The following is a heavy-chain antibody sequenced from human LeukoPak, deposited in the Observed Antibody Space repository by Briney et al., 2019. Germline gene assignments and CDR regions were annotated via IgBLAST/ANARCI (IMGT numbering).Heavy chain of an antibody. CDR2: VSAYNAHT. V-gene: IGHV1-18*01. Sequence: ASVKVSCKTSGYTFTSYGVSWVRQAPGQGLEWMGCVSAYNAHTNYAQKHQGRVTMTTDTSTSTAYMELRSLRSDDTAVYYCARAINYYDSSGPFDYWGQGTLVTVSS. CDR3: ARAINYYDSSGPFDY. CDR1: GYTFTSYG. D-gene: IGHD3-22*01. J-gene: IGHJ4*02.